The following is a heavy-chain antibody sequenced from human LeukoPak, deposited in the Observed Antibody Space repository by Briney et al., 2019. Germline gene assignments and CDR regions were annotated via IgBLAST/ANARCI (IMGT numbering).Heavy chain of an antibody. D-gene: IGHD1-26*01. CDR3: AKYSGSYYYPPNWDS. V-gene: IGHV3-23*01. J-gene: IGHJ4*02. CDR1: GFIFSNYA. Sequence: GGSLRLSCAGSGFIFSNYAMSWVRQAPGQGLEWVSTISNSGDATYYADSVKGRFTLSRDYPKNTLYLQMNSLRAEDTAVYFCAKYSGSYYYPPNWDSWGQGTLVTVSS. CDR2: ISNSGDAT.